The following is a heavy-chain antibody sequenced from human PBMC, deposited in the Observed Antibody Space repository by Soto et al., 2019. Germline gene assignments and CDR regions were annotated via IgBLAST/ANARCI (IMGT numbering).Heavy chain of an antibody. CDR3: ARGCSSTSCSSQAQKRGYYFDY. Sequence: GASVKVSCKASGYTFTSYYMHWVRQAPGQGLEWMGIINPSGGSTSYAQKFQGRVTMTRDTSTSTVYMELSSLRSEDTAVYYCARGCSSTSCSSQAQKRGYYFDYCGQGTLVTVSS. CDR2: INPSGGST. CDR1: GYTFTSYY. D-gene: IGHD2-2*01. J-gene: IGHJ4*02. V-gene: IGHV1-46*01.